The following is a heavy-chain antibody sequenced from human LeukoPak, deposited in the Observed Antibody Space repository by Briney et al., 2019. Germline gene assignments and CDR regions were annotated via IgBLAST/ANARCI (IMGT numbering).Heavy chain of an antibody. J-gene: IGHJ2*01. CDR1: GGSIDNDY. V-gene: IGHV4-59*08. D-gene: IGHD3-16*01. CDR2: IYHNGRT. CDR3: ARLTYYDSDGYAVLWWYFDL. Sequence: SETLSLTCTVSGGSIDNDYWTWIRQPPGKGLEWIGYIYHNGRTNYNPSLKSRLTISVDASKNKFSLRLSTVTAADTAVYYCARLTYYDSDGYAVLWWYFDLWGRGTLVTVSS.